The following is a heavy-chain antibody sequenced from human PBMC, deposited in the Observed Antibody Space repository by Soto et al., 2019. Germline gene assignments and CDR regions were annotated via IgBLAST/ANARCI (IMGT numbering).Heavy chain of an antibody. Sequence: GASVKVSCKAPGDIFTRYSFSWVRQAPGQGLEWMGGVIPVFGTSNYGREFQGRVTITADKSANTAFLDMSGLRYDDTAVYYCAGAPAGDYYYYYKFDIWGQGTAVTVSS. CDR1: GDIFTRYS. CDR3: AGAPAGDYYYYYKFDI. CDR2: VIPVFGTS. J-gene: IGHJ6*02. D-gene: IGHD2-21*02. V-gene: IGHV1-69*06.